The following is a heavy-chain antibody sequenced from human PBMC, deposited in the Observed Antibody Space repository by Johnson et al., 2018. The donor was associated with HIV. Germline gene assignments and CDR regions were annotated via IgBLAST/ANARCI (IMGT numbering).Heavy chain of an antibody. V-gene: IGHV3-30*04. Sequence: QVQLVESGGGVVQPGRSLRLSCAASKFTFNSYTLHWVRQAPGKGLEWVAGVTYDGSNKYYADSVKGRFTISRDNSKTTLDLQMNSLRPEDTAVYYCAKEQGGFHIWGQGTPVSVSS. CDR2: VTYDGSNK. CDR1: KFTFNSYT. J-gene: IGHJ3*02. D-gene: IGHD2-15*01. CDR3: AKEQGGFHI.